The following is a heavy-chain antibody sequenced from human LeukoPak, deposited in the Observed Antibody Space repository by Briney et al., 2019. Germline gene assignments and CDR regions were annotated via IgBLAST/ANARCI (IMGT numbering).Heavy chain of an antibody. CDR1: GGTFSSYA. J-gene: IGHJ4*02. Sequence: SVKVSCKASGGTFSSYAISWVRQAPGQGLEWMGGIIPIFGTANYAQKFQGRVTITADESTSTAYIELSSLRSEDTAVYYCARGGWNDFWSGYYFDYWGQGTLVTVSS. V-gene: IGHV1-69*01. CDR2: IIPIFGTA. CDR3: ARGGWNDFWSGYYFDY. D-gene: IGHD3-3*01.